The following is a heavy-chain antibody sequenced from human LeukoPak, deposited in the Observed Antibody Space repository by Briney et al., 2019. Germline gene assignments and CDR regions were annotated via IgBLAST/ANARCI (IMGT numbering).Heavy chain of an antibody. J-gene: IGHJ4*02. V-gene: IGHV4-39*01. Sequence: IPSETLSLTCTVSGVSISSSNSYWGWIRQPPGKGLEWIGSIYYSGNTYYNASLKSQVSISIDTSKNQFSLKLTPVTAADTAVYYCARQTGSGLFILPGGQGTLVTVSS. D-gene: IGHD3/OR15-3a*01. CDR3: ARQTGSGLFILP. CDR1: GVSISSSNSY. CDR2: IYYSGNT.